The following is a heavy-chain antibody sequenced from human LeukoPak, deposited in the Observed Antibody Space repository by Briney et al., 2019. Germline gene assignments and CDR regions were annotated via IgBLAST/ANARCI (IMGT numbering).Heavy chain of an antibody. CDR2: IRYDGSNK. CDR3: AKSDGDSIDY. D-gene: IGHD4-17*01. Sequence: GGSLRLSCAASGFTFSSYEMNWVRQAPGKGLEWVAFIRYDGSNKYYADSVKGRFTISRDNAKNSLYLQMNSLRAEDTAVYYCAKSDGDSIDYWGQGTLVTVSS. J-gene: IGHJ4*02. V-gene: IGHV3-30*02. CDR1: GFTFSSYE.